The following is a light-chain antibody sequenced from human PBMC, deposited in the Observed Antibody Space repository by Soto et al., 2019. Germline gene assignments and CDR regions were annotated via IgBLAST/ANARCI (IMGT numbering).Light chain of an antibody. CDR2: DVS. CDR3: SSYTAYRTYV. CDR1: DTDVGGFNY. Sequence: QSVLTQPASVSGAPGQSITTSCTGTDTDVGGFNYVSWYQQFAGKAPKLIIYDVSSRPSGISNRFSGSKSDNTASLTISGLQAEDEADYFCSSYTAYRTYVFGTGTKVTVL. V-gene: IGLV2-14*03. J-gene: IGLJ1*01.